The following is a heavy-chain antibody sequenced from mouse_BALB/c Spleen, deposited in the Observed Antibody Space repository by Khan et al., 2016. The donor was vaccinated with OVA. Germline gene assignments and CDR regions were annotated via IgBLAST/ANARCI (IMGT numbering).Heavy chain of an antibody. CDR3: ARNPFAY. J-gene: IGHJ3*01. CDR1: GYTFTSYW. CDR2: IDPYDSET. Sequence: QVQLQQPGTELVRPGTSVKLSCKASGYTFTSYWMNWIKQRPEQGLEWIGRIDPYDSETHYNQKFKGKATLTVDKSSKTDYMQLTSLTSEDSAVYYCARNPFAYWGQGTLVTVSA. V-gene: IGHV1-59*01.